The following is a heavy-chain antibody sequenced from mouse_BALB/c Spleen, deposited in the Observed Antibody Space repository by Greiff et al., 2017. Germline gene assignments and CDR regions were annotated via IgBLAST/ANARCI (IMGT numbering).Heavy chain of an antibody. CDR2: ISSGGSYT. Sequence: EVQLQESGGGLVKPGGSLKLSCAASGFTFSSYAMSWVRQSPEKRLEWVAEISSGGSYTYYPDTVTGRFTISRDNAKNTLYLEMSSLRSEDTAMYYCARLDGYYFDYWGQGTTLTVSS. J-gene: IGHJ2*01. V-gene: IGHV5-9-4*01. D-gene: IGHD2-3*01. CDR3: ARLDGYYFDY. CDR1: GFTFSSYA.